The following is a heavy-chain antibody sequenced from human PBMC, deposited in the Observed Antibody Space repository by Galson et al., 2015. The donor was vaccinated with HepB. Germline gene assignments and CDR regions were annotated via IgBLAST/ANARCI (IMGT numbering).Heavy chain of an antibody. Sequence: SLRLSCAASGFTFSSYGMHWVRQAPGKGLEWVAVISYDGSNKYYADSVKGRFTISRDNSKNTLYLQMNSLRAEDTAVYYCAKESGYYDFWSGYYTFDYWGQGTLVTVSS. CDR1: GFTFSSYG. V-gene: IGHV3-30*18. J-gene: IGHJ4*02. CDR2: ISYDGSNK. D-gene: IGHD3-3*01. CDR3: AKESGYYDFWSGYYTFDY.